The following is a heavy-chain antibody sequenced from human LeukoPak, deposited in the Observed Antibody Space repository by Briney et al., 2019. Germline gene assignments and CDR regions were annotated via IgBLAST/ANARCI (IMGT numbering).Heavy chain of an antibody. D-gene: IGHD3-10*01. Sequence: PGGSLRLSCAASGFSLRNKAMTWVRQAPAKGLEWVAAISTSGGSTSYADSVKGRFTISRDASKSTLSLQVHSLRVEDTATYYCAKDAGAPGTSDWYFDLWGRGTLVTVSS. CDR1: GFSLRNKA. J-gene: IGHJ2*01. CDR3: AKDAGAPGTSDWYFDL. CDR2: ISTSGGST. V-gene: IGHV3-23*01.